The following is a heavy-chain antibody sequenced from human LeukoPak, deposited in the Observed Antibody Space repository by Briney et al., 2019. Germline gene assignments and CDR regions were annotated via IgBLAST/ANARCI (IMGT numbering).Heavy chain of an antibody. J-gene: IGHJ4*02. V-gene: IGHV1-69*13. CDR3: ARDRRAGGYNTGPDY. Sequence: SVKVSCKASGGTFSSYAISWVRQAPGQGLEWMGGIIPIFGTANYAQKFQGRVTIIADESTSTAYMELSSLRSEDTAVYYCARDRRAGGYNTGPDYWGQGTLVTVSS. CDR2: IIPIFGTA. D-gene: IGHD5-24*01. CDR1: GGTFSSYA.